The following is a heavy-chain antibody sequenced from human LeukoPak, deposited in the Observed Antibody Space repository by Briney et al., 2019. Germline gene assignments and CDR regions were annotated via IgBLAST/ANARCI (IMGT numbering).Heavy chain of an antibody. CDR1: GGSISSSNYH. V-gene: IGHV4-39*01. Sequence: KASETLSLTCTVSGGSISSSNYHWGWIRQPPGKGLEWIGSIYYSGTTYYNPSLKSRVIISVDMSKNQFSLKLSSVTAADTAVYYCARLDVVVIHAFDIWGQGTMVTVSS. CDR2: IYYSGTT. J-gene: IGHJ3*02. D-gene: IGHD2-21*01. CDR3: ARLDVVVIHAFDI.